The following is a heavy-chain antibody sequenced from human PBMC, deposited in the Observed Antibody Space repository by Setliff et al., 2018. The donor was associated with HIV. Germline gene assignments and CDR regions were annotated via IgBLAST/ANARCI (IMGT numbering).Heavy chain of an antibody. J-gene: IGHJ6*03. V-gene: IGHV4-61*09. CDR1: GGSISSGSYY. CDR2: IYTSGAT. CDR3: ARAKGYDYYMDV. D-gene: IGHD2-15*01. Sequence: PSETLSLTCTVSGGSISSGSYYWSWIRQPAGKAVEWMGHIYTSGATKYNPSLKSRVTISRDTSKNQFSLKLTSVTAADTAVFFCARAKGYDYYMDVWGTGTTVTSP.